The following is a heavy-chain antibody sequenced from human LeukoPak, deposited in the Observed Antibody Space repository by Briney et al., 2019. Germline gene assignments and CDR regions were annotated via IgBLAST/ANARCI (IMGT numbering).Heavy chain of an antibody. CDR2: IYYSGST. J-gene: IGHJ4*02. V-gene: IGHV4-39*01. CDR1: GGSISSSSYY. CDR3: ARPGIVGSKVDY. D-gene: IGHD1-26*01. Sequence: PSETLSLTCTVSGGSISSSSYYWGWIRQPPGKGLEWIGSIYYSGSTYYNPSLESRVTISVDTSKNQFSLKLSSVTAADTAVYYCARPGIVGSKVDYWGQGTLVTVSS.